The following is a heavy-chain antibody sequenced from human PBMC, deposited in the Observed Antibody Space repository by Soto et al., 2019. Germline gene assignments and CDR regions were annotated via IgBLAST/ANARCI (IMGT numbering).Heavy chain of an antibody. CDR1: GFTFSSYW. Sequence: GGSLRLSCAASGFTFSSYWMHWVRQAPGKGLVWVSRINSDGSSTSYADSVKGRFTISRDNAKNTLYLQMNILRAEDTAVYYCARADGSGSYYSFALDIWGQGTMVTVSS. CDR2: INSDGSST. CDR3: ARADGSGSYYSFALDI. D-gene: IGHD3-10*01. J-gene: IGHJ3*02. V-gene: IGHV3-74*01.